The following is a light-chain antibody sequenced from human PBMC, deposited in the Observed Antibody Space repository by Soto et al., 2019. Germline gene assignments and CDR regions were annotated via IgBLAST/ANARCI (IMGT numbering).Light chain of an antibody. CDR3: CSNAGSHSYV. Sequence: QSALTQPPSASGSPGQSVTISCTGTSRDIGGYNYVSWYQQHPGKAPKLLIYEVTKRPSGVPDRFSGSKSGNTASLTVSGLQADDEADYFGCSNAGSHSYVFGTGTKVTVL. CDR1: SRDIGGYNY. CDR2: EVT. J-gene: IGLJ1*01. V-gene: IGLV2-8*01.